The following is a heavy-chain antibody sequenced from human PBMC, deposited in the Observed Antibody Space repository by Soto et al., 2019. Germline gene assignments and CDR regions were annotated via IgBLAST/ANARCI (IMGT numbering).Heavy chain of an antibody. J-gene: IGHJ6*02. CDR1: GGSISSYY. Sequence: WETLSLTCTVSGGSISSYYWSWIRQPAGKGLEWIGRIYTSGNTNYNPSLKSRVTMSVDTSKNQFSLKLSSVTAADTAVYYCAREEVGYCSGGRCYYYVMDVWGQGTTVTVSS. CDR3: AREEVGYCSGGRCYYYVMDV. V-gene: IGHV4-4*07. D-gene: IGHD2-15*01. CDR2: IYTSGNT.